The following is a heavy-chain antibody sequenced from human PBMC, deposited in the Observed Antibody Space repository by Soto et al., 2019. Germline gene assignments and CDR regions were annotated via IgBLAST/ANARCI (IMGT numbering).Heavy chain of an antibody. J-gene: IGHJ3*02. D-gene: IGHD3-22*01. V-gene: IGHV3-23*01. CDR1: GFTFSSYE. CDR2: ISGSGGST. Sequence: GWSLRLSCAASGFTFSSYEMNWVRQAPGKGLEWVSAISGSGGSTYYADSVKGRFTISRDNSKNTLYLQMNSLRAEDTAVYYCARDWGSYYDSSGYYSLSSPGAFDIWGQGTMVTVSS. CDR3: ARDWGSYYDSSGYYSLSSPGAFDI.